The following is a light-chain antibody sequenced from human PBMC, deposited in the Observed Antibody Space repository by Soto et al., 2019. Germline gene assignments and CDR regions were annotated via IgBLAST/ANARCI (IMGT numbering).Light chain of an antibody. CDR2: GAS. V-gene: IGKV3-15*01. CDR1: QSVSASY. J-gene: IGKJ1*01. CDR3: QQYNNWPPT. Sequence: VLPQLQDKVSFSPGERASLSCRASQSVSASYLAWYQQKPGQAPRLLIYGASTRATGIPARFSGSGSGTEFTLTISSLQSEDFAVYYCQQYNNWPPTFGQGTKVDIK.